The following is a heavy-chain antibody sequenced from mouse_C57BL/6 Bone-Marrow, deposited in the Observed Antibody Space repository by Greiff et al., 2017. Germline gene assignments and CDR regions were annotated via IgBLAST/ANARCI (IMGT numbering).Heavy chain of an antibody. Sequence: EVHLVESGGGLVQPGGSLKLSCAASGFTFSDYGMEWVRQAPRKGPEWVAFISNLAYSIYYADTVKGRFTISRENAKTTLYLEMSSLRSEDTAMYYCARQNSGSSYYYSMDYWGQGTSVTVSS. J-gene: IGHJ4*01. CDR3: ARQNSGSSYYYSMDY. CDR2: ISNLAYSI. D-gene: IGHD1-1*01. CDR1: GFTFSDYG. V-gene: IGHV5-15*01.